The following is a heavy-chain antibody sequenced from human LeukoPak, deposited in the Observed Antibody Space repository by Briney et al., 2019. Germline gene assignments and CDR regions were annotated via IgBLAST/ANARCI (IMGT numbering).Heavy chain of an antibody. V-gene: IGHV4-39*07. J-gene: IGHJ5*02. Sequence: SETLSLTCTVSGGSISSSSYYWGWIRQPPGKGLEWIGRIYYSGSTYYNPSLKSRVTISVDTSKNQFSLKLSSVTAADTAVYYCTGGCLQGSCYRPNNWFDPWGQGTLVTVSS. CDR3: TGGCLQGSCYRPNNWFDP. D-gene: IGHD2-15*01. CDR2: IYYSGST. CDR1: GGSISSSSYY.